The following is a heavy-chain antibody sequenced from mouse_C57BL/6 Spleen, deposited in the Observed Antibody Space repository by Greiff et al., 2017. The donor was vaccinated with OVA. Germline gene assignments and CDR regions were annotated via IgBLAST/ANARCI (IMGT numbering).Heavy chain of an antibody. CDR3: TRVLLTWFAY. J-gene: IGHJ3*01. Sequence: DVKLVESGAGLVKPGGSLKLSCAASGFTFSSYAMSWVRQTPEKRLEWVAYISSGGDYTYYADNVKGRFTITRDNARNTLYLQMSSLKSEYTAMYYCTRVLLTWFAYWGQGTLVTVSA. V-gene: IGHV5-9-1*02. CDR2: ISSGGDYT. CDR1: GFTFSSYA.